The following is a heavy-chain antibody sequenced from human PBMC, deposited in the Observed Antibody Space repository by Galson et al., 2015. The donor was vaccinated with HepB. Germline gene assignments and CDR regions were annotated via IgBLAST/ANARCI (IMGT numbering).Heavy chain of an antibody. CDR2: IYHTGVT. D-gene: IGHD2-8*01. J-gene: IGHJ3*02. V-gene: IGHV4-4*02. Sequence: ETLSLTCVVSGGSISTSNWWTWLRQSPGKGLEWIGEIYHTGVTNYNPSVKSRVTISVDKSTNQFSLKLISMTAADTAVYYCARNGRTARGAFDIWGQGTMVTVSS. CDR1: GGSISTSNW. CDR3: ARNGRTARGAFDI.